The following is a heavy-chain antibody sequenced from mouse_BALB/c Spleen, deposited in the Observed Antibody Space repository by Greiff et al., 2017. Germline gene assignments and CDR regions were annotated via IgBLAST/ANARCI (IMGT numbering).Heavy chain of an antibody. CDR2: IDPENGDT. D-gene: IGHD1-1*01. V-gene: IGHV14-4*02. CDR1: GFNIKDYY. J-gene: IGHJ4*01. CDR3: NAGAVVDYYAMDY. Sequence: VQLKQSGAELVRSGASVKLSCTASGFNIKDYYMHWVKQRPEQGLEWIGWIDPENGDTEYAPKFQGKATMTADTSSNTAYLQLSSLTSEDTAVYNCNAGAVVDYYAMDYWGQGTSVTVAS.